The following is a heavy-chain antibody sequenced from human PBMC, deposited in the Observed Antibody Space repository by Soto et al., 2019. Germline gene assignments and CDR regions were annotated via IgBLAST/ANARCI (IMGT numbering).Heavy chain of an antibody. CDR1: GFTFSSYA. CDR2: ISVSGSTT. V-gene: IGHV3-23*01. CDR3: ARGGYYDSTGYAN. Sequence: VQLLESGGGLVQPGGSLRLSCAASGFTFSSYAMRWVRQAPGKGLEWVSGISVSGSTTYYADSVKGRFTISRDNSKNTLYLQMSSLRAEDTAVYYCARGGYYDSTGYANWGQGTLVTVSS. D-gene: IGHD3-22*01. J-gene: IGHJ4*02.